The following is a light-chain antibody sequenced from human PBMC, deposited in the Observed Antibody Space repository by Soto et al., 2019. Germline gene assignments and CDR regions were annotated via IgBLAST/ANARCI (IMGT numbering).Light chain of an antibody. Sequence: QSVLTQPPSASGTPGQRVTISCSGSSSNIGSNYVYWYQQLPGTAPKLLIYRNDQRPSGVPDRFSGSKSGTSASLAISGLRSEDEADDFCAAWDDSLSGPDVLFGGGTKLTVL. V-gene: IGLV1-47*01. CDR2: RND. CDR3: AAWDDSLSGPDVL. J-gene: IGLJ2*01. CDR1: SSNIGSNY.